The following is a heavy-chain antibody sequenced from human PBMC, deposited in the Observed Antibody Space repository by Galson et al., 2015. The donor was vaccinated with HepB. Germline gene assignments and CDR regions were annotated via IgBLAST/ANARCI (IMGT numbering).Heavy chain of an antibody. CDR3: ARGDTPRSGWNKVPTDY. CDR1: GFTFSSYV. J-gene: IGHJ4*02. Sequence: SLRLSCAASGFTFSSYVMRWVRQAPGKGLEWVSAISGGGGNKDYANSVKGRFTISRDNSKNTLYLQMNSLRVEDTAVHYCARGDTPRSGWNKVPTDYWGQGTLVTVSS. D-gene: IGHD6-19*01. CDR2: ISGGGGNK. V-gene: IGHV3-23*01.